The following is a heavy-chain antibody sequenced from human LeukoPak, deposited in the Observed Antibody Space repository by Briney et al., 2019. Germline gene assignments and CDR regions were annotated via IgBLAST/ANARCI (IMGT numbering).Heavy chain of an antibody. CDR3: ARDVNSYAHCGH. CDR1: GFTVNSDY. CDR2: IYKDGRT. D-gene: IGHD5-18*01. Sequence: GGSLRLSCAASGFTVNSDYMSWVRQAPGKGLERVSIIYKDGRTYYADSVKGRFTISRDNSRNMLYLQMNSLRAEDTAVYYCARDVNSYAHCGHWGQGTLVTVSS. J-gene: IGHJ4*02. V-gene: IGHV3-53*01.